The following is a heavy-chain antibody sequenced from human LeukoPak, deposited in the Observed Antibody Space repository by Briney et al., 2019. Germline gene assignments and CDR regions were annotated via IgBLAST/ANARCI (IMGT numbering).Heavy chain of an antibody. J-gene: IGHJ4*02. CDR2: ISSSATNT. CDR1: GFTFRSYA. Sequence: GGSLRLSCPASGFTFRSYAMSWVRQAPGKRLEWVSAISSSATNTYYADSVKGRFTISRDNSKNTLYLQMSSLKAEDTAVYYCAKPGSGNGSFDSWGQGTLVTVSS. V-gene: IGHV3-23*01. D-gene: IGHD6-19*01. CDR3: AKPGSGNGSFDS.